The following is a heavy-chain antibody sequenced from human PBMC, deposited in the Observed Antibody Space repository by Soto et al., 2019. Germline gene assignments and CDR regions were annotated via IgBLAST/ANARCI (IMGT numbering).Heavy chain of an antibody. J-gene: IGHJ4*02. Sequence: GGSLRLSCAASGFTFSSYAMSWVRQAPGKGLEWVSAISGSGGSTYYADSVKGRFTISRDNSKNTLYLQMNSLRAEDTAVYYCATAESGSYTGRSYFDYWGQGTLVTVSS. CDR2: ISGSGGST. CDR1: GFTFSSYA. D-gene: IGHD1-26*01. CDR3: ATAESGSYTGRSYFDY. V-gene: IGHV3-23*01.